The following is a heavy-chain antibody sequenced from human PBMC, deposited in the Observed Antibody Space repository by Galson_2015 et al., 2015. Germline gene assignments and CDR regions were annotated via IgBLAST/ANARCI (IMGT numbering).Heavy chain of an antibody. CDR1: GFSIATYA. CDR3: VRDWPGISFPFDS. CDR2: ISGNSGAI. J-gene: IGHJ4*02. D-gene: IGHD3-10*01. Sequence: SLRLSCAGSGFSIATYAMNWVRQAPGKGLEWVAAISGNSGAIYYADSVKGRFAISRDNSNNTLFLQMNSLRADDTAVYYCVRDWPGISFPFDSWGQGTLVAVSS. V-gene: IGHV3-23*01.